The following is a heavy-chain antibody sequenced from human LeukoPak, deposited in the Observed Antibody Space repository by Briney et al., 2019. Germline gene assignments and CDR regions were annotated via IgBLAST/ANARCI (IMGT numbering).Heavy chain of an antibody. CDR2: IYTSGNT. D-gene: IGHD3-3*01. CDR1: GGSISSYY. V-gene: IGHV4-4*07. J-gene: IGHJ6*03. Sequence: PSETLSLTCTVSGGSISSYYWSWIRQPAGKGLEWIGRIYTSGNTNYNPSLKSRITMSVDTSKNQFSLKLSSVTAADTAVYYCARDRGEWLPTNYYYYYYMDVWGKGTTVTVSS. CDR3: ARDRGEWLPTNYYYYYYMDV.